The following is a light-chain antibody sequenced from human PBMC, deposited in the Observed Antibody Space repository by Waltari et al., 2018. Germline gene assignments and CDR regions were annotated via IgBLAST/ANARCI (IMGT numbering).Light chain of an antibody. CDR1: QGISSY. CDR2: ATS. Sequence: IQLTQPPSSLSASVGDRVTITCRASQGISSYLAWYQQNPGQVPKLLLYATSTLQTGVPSRFSGSGSGTDFTLTISSLQPEDFATYYCQDLNDFPFTFGQGTKLEI. CDR3: QDLNDFPFT. J-gene: IGKJ2*01. V-gene: IGKV1-9*01.